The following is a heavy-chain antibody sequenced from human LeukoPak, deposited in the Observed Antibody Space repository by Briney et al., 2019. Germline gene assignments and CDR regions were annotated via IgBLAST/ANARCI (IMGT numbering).Heavy chain of an antibody. V-gene: IGHV3-23*01. Sequence: PGGSLRLSCAASGFTFSSYAMSWVRQAPGKGLEWVSAISGSGGSTYYADSVKGRFTISRDNSKNTLYLQMNSQRAEDTAVYYCAKDQRSYYDSSGYSTDAFDIWGQGTMVTVSS. CDR2: ISGSGGST. D-gene: IGHD3-22*01. J-gene: IGHJ3*02. CDR3: AKDQRSYYDSSGYSTDAFDI. CDR1: GFTFSSYA.